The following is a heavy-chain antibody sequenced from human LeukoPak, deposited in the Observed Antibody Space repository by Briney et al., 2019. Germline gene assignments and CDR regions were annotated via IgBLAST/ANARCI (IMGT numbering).Heavy chain of an antibody. D-gene: IGHD2-2*01. CDR2: IYLGGTT. Sequence: SQTLSPTCAVSGGSISSGGYSWRWIRQPPGKGLEWIGYIYLGGTTQYNPSLKSRVTMSLDTSKNQFSLKLSSVTAADTAVYYCARGRGIVPSAMWDFWGQGTLVTVSS. CDR1: GGSISSGGYS. V-gene: IGHV4-30-2*01. CDR3: ARGRGIVPSAMWDF. J-gene: IGHJ4*02.